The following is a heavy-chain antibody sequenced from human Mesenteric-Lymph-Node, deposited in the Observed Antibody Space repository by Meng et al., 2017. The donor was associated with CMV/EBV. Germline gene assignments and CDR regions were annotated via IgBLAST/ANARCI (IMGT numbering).Heavy chain of an antibody. Sequence: GESLKISCAASGFTFSSYSMNWVRQAPGKGLEWVANIKQDGSEKYYVDSVKGRFTISRDNAKNSLYLQMNSLRAEDTAVYYCASPYYDSYGMDVWGQGTTVTVSS. D-gene: IGHD3-22*01. J-gene: IGHJ6*02. CDR3: ASPYYDSYGMDV. V-gene: IGHV3-7*01. CDR1: GFTFSSYS. CDR2: IKQDGSEK.